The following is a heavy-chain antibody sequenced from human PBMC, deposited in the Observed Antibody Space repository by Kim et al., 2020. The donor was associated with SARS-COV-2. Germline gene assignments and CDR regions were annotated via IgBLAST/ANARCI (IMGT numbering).Heavy chain of an antibody. CDR1: GFTVSSND. D-gene: IGHD1-1*01. J-gene: IGHJ6*02. V-gene: IGHV3-53*04. Sequence: GGSLRLSCAASGFTVSSNDMSWVRQAPGKGLEWVSVIYSGGSTFYVDSVEGRFTISRHDSKNTLYLQMNNLRTEDTAVYYYARNAPFYGIDRWFHGSTVT. CDR2: IYSGGST. CDR3: ARNAPFYGIDR.